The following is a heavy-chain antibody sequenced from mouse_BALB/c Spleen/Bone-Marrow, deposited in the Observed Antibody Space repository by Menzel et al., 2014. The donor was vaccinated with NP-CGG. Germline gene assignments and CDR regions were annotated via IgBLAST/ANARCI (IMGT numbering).Heavy chain of an antibody. Sequence: VQLKKSGPELMKTGASGKISCKASGYSFTGYFMNWVMQSHGKSLGWIGRINPYNGDTFYNQKFKGKATLTVDKSSSTAHMELRSLASEDSAVYYCTRVTTDWYFDVCGAGTTVTVSS. D-gene: IGHD1-1*01. CDR3: TRVTTDWYFDV. V-gene: IGHV1-20*02. CDR2: INPYNGDT. J-gene: IGHJ1*01. CDR1: GYSFTGYF.